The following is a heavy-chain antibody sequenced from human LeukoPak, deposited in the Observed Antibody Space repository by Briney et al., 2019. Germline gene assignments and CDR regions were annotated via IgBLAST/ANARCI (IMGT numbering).Heavy chain of an antibody. CDR3: ARQGLRYWYFDL. V-gene: IGHV4-59*08. CDR1: GGSISSYY. CDR2: IYYSGNT. J-gene: IGHJ2*01. Sequence: SETLSLTCTVSGGSISSYYWSWIRQPPGKGLEWIGYIYYSGNTNYNPSLKSRVTISVDASKNQFSLKLSSVTAADTAVYYCARQGLRYWYFDLWGRGTLVTVSS.